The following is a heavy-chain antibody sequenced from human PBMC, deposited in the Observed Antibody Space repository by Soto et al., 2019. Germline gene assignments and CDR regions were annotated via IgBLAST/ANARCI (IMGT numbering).Heavy chain of an antibody. CDR2: IWYDGSNK. CDR1: GFTFSSYG. CDR3: ARDHVVVPAAIRGGIYYYYYGMDV. V-gene: IGHV3-33*01. J-gene: IGHJ6*02. D-gene: IGHD2-2*02. Sequence: PGGSLRLSCAASGFTFSSYGVHWVRQAPGKGLEWVAVIWYDGSNKYYADSVKGRFTISRDNSKNTLYLQMNSLRAEDTAVYYCARDHVVVPAAIRGGIYYYYYGMDVWGQGTTVTVSS.